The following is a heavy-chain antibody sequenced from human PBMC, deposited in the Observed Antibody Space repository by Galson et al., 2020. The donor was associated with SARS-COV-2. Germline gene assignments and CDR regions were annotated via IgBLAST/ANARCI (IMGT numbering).Heavy chain of an antibody. CDR3: ARDEVGATTSFFDY. D-gene: IGHD1-26*01. CDR2: IYYSGST. V-gene: IGHV4-39*07. J-gene: IGHJ4*02. Sequence: SETLSLTCTVSGGSISSSSYYWGWIRQPPGKGLEWIESIYYSGSTYYNPSLKSRVTISVDTSKNQFSLKLSSVTAADTAVYYCARDEVGATTSFFDYWGQGTLVTVSS. CDR1: GGSISSSSYY.